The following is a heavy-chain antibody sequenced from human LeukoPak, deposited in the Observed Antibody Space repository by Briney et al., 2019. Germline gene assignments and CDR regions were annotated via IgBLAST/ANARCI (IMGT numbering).Heavy chain of an antibody. CDR2: INPSGFTT. CDR1: GGTFSSYA. D-gene: IGHD3-22*01. CDR3: ARDLKGYSDSSAYLPLGY. Sequence: ASVKVSCKASGGTFSSYAISWVRQAPGQGLEWMGMINPSGFTTTYAQKFQGRVAMTRDMSTSTVYMQLSSLRSGDTAVYYCARDLKGYSDSSAYLPLGYWGQGTLVTVSS. V-gene: IGHV1-46*01. J-gene: IGHJ4*02.